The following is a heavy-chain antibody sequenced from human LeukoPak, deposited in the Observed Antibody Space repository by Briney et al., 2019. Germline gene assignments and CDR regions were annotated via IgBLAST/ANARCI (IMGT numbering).Heavy chain of an antibody. V-gene: IGHV1-18*01. CDR2: ISAYNGNT. CDR1: GYTFTSYG. J-gene: IGHJ6*03. CDR3: ASGYSGYDYYCYYDMDV. D-gene: IGHD5-12*01. Sequence: ASVKVSCKASGYTFTSYGISWVRQAPGQGLEWMGWISAYNGNTNYAQKLQGRVTMTTDTSTSTAYMELRSLRSDDTAVYYCASGYSGYDYYCYYDMDVWGKGTTVTVSS.